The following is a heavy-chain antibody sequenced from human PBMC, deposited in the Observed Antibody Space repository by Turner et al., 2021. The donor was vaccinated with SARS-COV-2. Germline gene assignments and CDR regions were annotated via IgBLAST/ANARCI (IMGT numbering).Heavy chain of an antibody. J-gene: IGHJ2*01. CDR3: ARDGDGYPSRGFDL. CDR1: GFTFSSYG. CDR2: IWYDGSNK. Sequence: QVQLVESGGGVVQPGRSLRLSCAASGFTFSSYGMHWVRQAPGKGLEWVAVIWYDGSNKFYADSVKGRFTISRDNSKNTLYLQMNSLRAEDTAVYYCARDGDGYPSRGFDLWGRGTLVTVSS. D-gene: IGHD5-12*01. V-gene: IGHV3-33*01.